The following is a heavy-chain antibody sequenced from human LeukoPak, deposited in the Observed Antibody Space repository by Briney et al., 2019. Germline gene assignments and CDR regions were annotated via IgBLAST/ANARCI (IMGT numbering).Heavy chain of an antibody. V-gene: IGHV3-23*01. CDR2: ISANSGAT. J-gene: IGHJ4*02. CDR3: AGPYGSGSYSRTDY. CDR1: GFTFSSYA. D-gene: IGHD3-10*01. Sequence: PGGSLRLSCAASGFTFSSYAMSWVRQAPGRGLEWVSVISANSGATYYADSVKGRFTISRDNAKNTLYLQMNNLRAEDTAVYYCAGPYGSGSYSRTDYWGQGTLVTVSS.